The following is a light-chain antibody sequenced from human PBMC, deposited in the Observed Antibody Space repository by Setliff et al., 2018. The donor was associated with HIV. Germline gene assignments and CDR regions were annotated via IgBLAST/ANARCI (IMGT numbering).Light chain of an antibody. V-gene: IGLV2-14*03. CDR1: TSDIGGYNF. J-gene: IGLJ1*01. CDR3: NSYTGSYLYV. CDR2: AVT. Sequence: QSALTQPASLSGSPGQSITISCTGTTSDIGGYNFVSWYQQHPGKAPKLLIYAVTKRPSGVSARFSASKSGNTASLTISGLQDEDEADYYCNSYTGSYLYVFGTGTKVTVL.